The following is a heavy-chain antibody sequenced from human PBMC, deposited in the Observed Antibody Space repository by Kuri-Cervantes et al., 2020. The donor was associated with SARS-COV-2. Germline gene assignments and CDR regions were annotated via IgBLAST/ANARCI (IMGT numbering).Heavy chain of an antibody. D-gene: IGHD5-12*01. CDR3: ASSRGYSGYDLYYYYYMDV. J-gene: IGHJ6*03. CDR2: IKQDGSEK. V-gene: IGHV3-7*01. CDR1: GFTFSSYW. Sequence: GESLKISCAASGFTFSSYWMSWVRQAPGKGLEWVANIKQDGSEKYYVDSVKGRFTISRDNAKNSLYLQMNSLRAEDTAVYYCASSRGYSGYDLYYYYYMDVWGKGTTVTGSS.